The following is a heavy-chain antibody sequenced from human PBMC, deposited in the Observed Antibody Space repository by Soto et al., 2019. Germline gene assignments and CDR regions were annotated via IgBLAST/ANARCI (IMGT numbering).Heavy chain of an antibody. Sequence: PGGSLRLSCAASGFTFSSYSMNWVRQAPGKGLEWVSSISSSSSYIYYADSVKGRFTISRDNAKNSLYLQMNSLRAEDTAVYYCARDEITGTMGDYWGQGTLVTVSS. CDR3: ARDEITGTMGDY. J-gene: IGHJ4*02. D-gene: IGHD1-20*01. CDR1: GFTFSSYS. CDR2: ISSSSSYI. V-gene: IGHV3-21*01.